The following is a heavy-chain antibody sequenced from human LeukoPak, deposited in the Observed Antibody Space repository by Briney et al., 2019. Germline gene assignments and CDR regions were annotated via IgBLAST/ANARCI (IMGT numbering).Heavy chain of an antibody. V-gene: IGHV4-59*01. CDR2: IYYSGST. D-gene: IGHD3-22*01. CDR3: ARVRSDSSGYYYVYDAFDI. J-gene: IGHJ3*02. Sequence: SETLSLTCTVSGGSISSYYWSWIRQPPGKGLEWIGYIYYSGSTNYNPSLKSRVTISVDTSKNLFSLKLSSVTAADTAVYYCARVRSDSSGYYYVYDAFDIWGQGTMVTVSS. CDR1: GGSISSYY.